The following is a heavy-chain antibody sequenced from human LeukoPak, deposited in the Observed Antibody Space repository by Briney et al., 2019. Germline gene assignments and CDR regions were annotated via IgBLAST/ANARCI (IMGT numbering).Heavy chain of an antibody. CDR1: GFTFSSYA. CDR2: ISYDGSSK. D-gene: IGHD3-22*01. J-gene: IGHJ4*02. V-gene: IGHV3-30-3*01. CDR3: ARRGWGYYDSSGYYLNYYFDY. Sequence: GGSLRLSCAASGFTFSSYAMHWVRQAPGKGLDGVAVISYDGSSKYYADSVKGRFTISRDNSKNTLYLQMNSLRAEDTAVYYCARRGWGYYDSSGYYLNYYFDYWGQGTLVTVSS.